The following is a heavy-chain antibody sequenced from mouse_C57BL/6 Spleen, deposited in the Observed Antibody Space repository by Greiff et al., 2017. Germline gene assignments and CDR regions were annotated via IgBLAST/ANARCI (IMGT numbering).Heavy chain of an antibody. CDR3: TTRAY. J-gene: IGHJ3*01. V-gene: IGHV14-1*01. CDR2: IDPEGGDT. CDR1: GYNFTDYY. Sequence: EVQLKQSGAELVRPGASVKLSCTASGYNFTDYYMHWVQQRPEQGLEWIGRIDPEGGDTEYAPKFQGKATMSADTTTNTAYLQLSSLTSEDTAVYYCTTRAYWGQVTMVTVSA.